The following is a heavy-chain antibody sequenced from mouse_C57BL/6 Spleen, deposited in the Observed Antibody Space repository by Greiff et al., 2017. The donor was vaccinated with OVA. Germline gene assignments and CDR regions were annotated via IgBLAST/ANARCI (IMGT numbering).Heavy chain of an antibody. CDR3: TRDSSGYDY. J-gene: IGHJ2*01. D-gene: IGHD3-2*02. CDR2: IDPETGGT. Sequence: VQLQQSGAELVRPGASVTLSCKASGYTFTDYEMHWVKQTPVHGLEWLGAIDPETGGTAYNQKFKGKAILTADKSSSTAYMELRSLTSEDSAVYYCTRDSSGYDYWGQGTTLTVSS. CDR1: GYTFTDYE. V-gene: IGHV1-15*01.